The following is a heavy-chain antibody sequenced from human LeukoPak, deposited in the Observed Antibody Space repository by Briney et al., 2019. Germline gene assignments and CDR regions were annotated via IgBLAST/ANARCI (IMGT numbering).Heavy chain of an antibody. J-gene: IGHJ4*02. Sequence: GGSLRLCCAASGFTFNDYWRSWGRQAPGKGLGWVANIKRDGSERYYVDSVKGRITISRDNAKNSLYLQMNSLRAEDTAVYYCARAHSSGYYWAYYFDYWGQGTLVTVSS. CDR1: GFTFNDYW. V-gene: IGHV3-7*03. D-gene: IGHD3-22*01. CDR3: ARAHSSGYYWAYYFDY. CDR2: IKRDGSER.